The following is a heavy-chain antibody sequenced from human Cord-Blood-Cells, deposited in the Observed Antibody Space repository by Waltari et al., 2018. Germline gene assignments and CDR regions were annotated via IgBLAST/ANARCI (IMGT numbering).Heavy chain of an antibody. CDR2: IYYSGST. Sequence: QLQLQESGPGLVKPSETLSLTCTVPGGSISSSSYYWGWIRQPPGKGLEWIGSIYYSGSTYYNPSLKSRVTISVDTSKNQFSLKLSSVTAADTAVYYCASRDEGGAHNWFDPWGQGTLVTVSS. D-gene: IGHD3-16*01. CDR1: GGSISSSSYY. V-gene: IGHV4-39*07. CDR3: ASRDEGGAHNWFDP. J-gene: IGHJ5*02.